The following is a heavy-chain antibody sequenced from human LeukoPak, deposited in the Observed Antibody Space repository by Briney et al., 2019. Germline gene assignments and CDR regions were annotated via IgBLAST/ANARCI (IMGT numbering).Heavy chain of an antibody. CDR3: ARRRLWFGELPIDY. V-gene: IGHV4-34*01. J-gene: IGHJ4*02. CDR1: GGSFSGYY. CDR2: INHSGST. D-gene: IGHD3-10*01. Sequence: SETLSLTCTVYGGSFSGYYWSWIRQPPGKGLEWIGDINHSGSTNYNPSLKSRITVSVDTSKNQFSLKLSSVTAADTAVYYCARRRLWFGELPIDYWGQGTLVTVSS.